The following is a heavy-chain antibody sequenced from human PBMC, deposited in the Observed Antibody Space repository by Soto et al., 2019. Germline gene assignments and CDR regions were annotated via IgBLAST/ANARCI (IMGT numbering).Heavy chain of an antibody. CDR2: ISYDGSND. CDR1: GFSFSGYA. CDR3: AKERTGYYIEN. Sequence: QVQLVDSGGGVVQPGRSLRLSCAASGFSFSGYAMHWVRQAPGKGLEWVAFISYDGSNDYYADFVKGRFAISRDDSKNTLHLQMNSLRAEDTAVYYCAKERTGYYIENWGQGTLVTVSS. J-gene: IGHJ4*02. V-gene: IGHV3-30*18. D-gene: IGHD3-9*01.